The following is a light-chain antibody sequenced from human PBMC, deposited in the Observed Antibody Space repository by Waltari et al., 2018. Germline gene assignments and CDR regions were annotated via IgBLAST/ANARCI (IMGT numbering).Light chain of an antibody. CDR3: SSYTTSRTYV. V-gene: IGLV2-14*03. CDR1: SSDIGSYNY. J-gene: IGLJ1*01. CDR2: DVI. Sequence: QSALTQPASVSGSPGQSITISCTGASSDIGSYNYVSWYQHHPGKGPRVIIFDVIERPSGVSDRFSGSKSDNTASLTISGLQPEDEADYYCSSYTTSRTYVFGSGTRVSVL.